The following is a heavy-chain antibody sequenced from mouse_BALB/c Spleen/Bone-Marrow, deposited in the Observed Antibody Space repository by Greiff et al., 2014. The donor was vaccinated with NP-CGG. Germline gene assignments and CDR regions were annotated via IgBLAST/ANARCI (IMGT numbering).Heavy chain of an antibody. CDR1: GFTFSSFG. J-gene: IGHJ4*01. Sequence: DVHLVESGGGLVQPGGSRKLSCAASGFTFSSFGMHWVRQAPEKGLEWVAYISNGSSTIYYADTVKGRFTISRDNPKNTLFLQITSLRSEDTAMYYCARKGAMITHYYAMDYWGQGTSVTVSS. CDR2: ISNGSSTI. V-gene: IGHV5-17*02. D-gene: IGHD2-4*01. CDR3: ARKGAMITHYYAMDY.